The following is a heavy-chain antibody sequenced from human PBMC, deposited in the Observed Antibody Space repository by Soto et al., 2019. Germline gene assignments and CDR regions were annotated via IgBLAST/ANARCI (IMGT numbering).Heavy chain of an antibody. CDR2: IIPIFGTA. CDR3: ARASLTGMGVYYYYGMDV. J-gene: IGHJ6*02. V-gene: IGHV1-69*13. Sequence: SVKVSYKASGGTFSSYAISGVREAAGQGLEWMGGIIPIFGTANYAQKFQGRVTITADESTSTAYMELSSLRSEDTAVYYCARASLTGMGVYYYYGMDVWGQGTTVTVSS. CDR1: GGTFSSYA. D-gene: IGHD1-20*01.